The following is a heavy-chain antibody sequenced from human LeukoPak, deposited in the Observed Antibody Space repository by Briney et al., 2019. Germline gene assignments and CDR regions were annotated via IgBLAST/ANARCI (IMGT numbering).Heavy chain of an antibody. Sequence: GGPLRLSCAASGFTFSSYAMHWVRQAPGKGLEWVSYISSSSGTIYYADSVKGRFTISRDNAKNSLYLQMNSLRAEDTAVYYCARGAYYYEDWGQGTLVTVSS. J-gene: IGHJ4*02. CDR3: ARGAYYYED. CDR2: ISSSSGTI. V-gene: IGHV3-48*01. D-gene: IGHD3-22*01. CDR1: GFTFSSYA.